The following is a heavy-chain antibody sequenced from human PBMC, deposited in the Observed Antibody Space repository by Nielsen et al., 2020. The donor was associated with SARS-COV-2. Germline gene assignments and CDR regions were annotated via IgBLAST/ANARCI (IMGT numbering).Heavy chain of an antibody. Sequence: SETLSLTFTVSGGSISSGGYYWSWIRQHPGKGLEWIGYIYYSGSTYYNPSLKSRVTISVDTSKNQFSLKLSSVTAADTAVYYCARRVDLIYDYVWGSYRHYSDYFDYWGQGTLVTVSS. CDR1: GGSISSGGYY. CDR3: ARRVDLIYDYVWGSYRHYSDYFDY. CDR2: IYYSGST. D-gene: IGHD3-16*02. J-gene: IGHJ4*02. V-gene: IGHV4-31*03.